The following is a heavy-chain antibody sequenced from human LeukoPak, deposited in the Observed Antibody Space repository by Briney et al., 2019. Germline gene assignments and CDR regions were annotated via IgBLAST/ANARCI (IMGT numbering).Heavy chain of an antibody. CDR2: IIPILGIA. Sequence: SVKVSCKASGGTFSSYAISWVRQAPGQGLEWMGRIIPILGIANYAQKFQGRVTITADKSTSTAYMELSSLRSEDTAVYYCARRFLGNWFDPWGQGTLVTVSS. CDR3: ARRFLGNWFDP. J-gene: IGHJ5*02. V-gene: IGHV1-69*04. CDR1: GGTFSSYA. D-gene: IGHD3-3*01.